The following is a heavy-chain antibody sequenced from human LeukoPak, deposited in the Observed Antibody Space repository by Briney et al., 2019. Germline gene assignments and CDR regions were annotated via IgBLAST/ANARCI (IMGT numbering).Heavy chain of an antibody. CDR3: AIAGGGSDAFDI. Sequence: ASVKDSCKAFGYTFTGYFMHWVRQAPGQGLEWIGRINPNTGGTKYTQKFQGRVTMTRDTSISTAYMELSNLRSDDTAVYYCAIAGGGSDAFDIWGQGTMVTVSS. J-gene: IGHJ3*02. D-gene: IGHD2-15*01. CDR1: GYTFTGYF. V-gene: IGHV1-2*06. CDR2: INPNTGGT.